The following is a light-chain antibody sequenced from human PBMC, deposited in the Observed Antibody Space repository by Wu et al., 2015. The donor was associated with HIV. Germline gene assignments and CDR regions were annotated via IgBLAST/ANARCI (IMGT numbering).Light chain of an antibody. CDR3: QQYNNWPQT. CDR1: QIISTN. Sequence: EIIMTQSPAILSVSPGERATLSCRASQIISTNLAWYQQKPGQAPRLLMFDASTRATGIPARFSGSGSATDFTLTINGLQSADFAVYYCQQYNNWPQTFGQGTKVEI. V-gene: IGKV3-15*01. CDR2: DAS. J-gene: IGKJ1*01.